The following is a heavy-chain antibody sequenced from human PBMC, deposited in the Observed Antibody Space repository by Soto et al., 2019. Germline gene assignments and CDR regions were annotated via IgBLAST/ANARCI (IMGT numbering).Heavy chain of an antibody. D-gene: IGHD2-8*01. CDR1: GFTFSIYG. J-gene: IGHJ6*02. CDR2: ISYDGSNK. Sequence: LRLSCSASGFTFSIYGMHWVRQSPGKGLEWVAVISYDGSNKYYADSVKGRFTISRDNSKNTLYLQMNSLRAEDTAVYYCAKGDGVCYVWGQGTTVTVSS. CDR3: AKGDGVCYV. V-gene: IGHV3-30*18.